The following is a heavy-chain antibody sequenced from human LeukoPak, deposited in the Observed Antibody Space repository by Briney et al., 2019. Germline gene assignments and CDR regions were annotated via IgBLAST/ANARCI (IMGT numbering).Heavy chain of an antibody. J-gene: IGHJ4*02. CDR2: TSGDGSDT. CDR1: GFTLSNSW. D-gene: IGHD5-18*01. CDR3: VRDGEYSHGIDFDY. Sequence: PGGSLRLSCAASGFTLSNSWMHWVRQAPGKGLVRVSRTSGDGSDTSYADSVKGRFTISRDSATNTLYLQMNSLRAEDTAIYYCVRDGEYSHGIDFDYWGQGTLVTVSP. V-gene: IGHV3-74*01.